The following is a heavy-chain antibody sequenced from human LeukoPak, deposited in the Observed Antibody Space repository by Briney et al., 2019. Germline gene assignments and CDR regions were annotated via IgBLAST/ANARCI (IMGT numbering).Heavy chain of an antibody. CDR3: ARGTPTTRDFDY. D-gene: IGHD4-11*01. CDR2: IGSSGSTV. Sequence: GGSLRLSCAASGFTFSAYEMNWVRQAPGKGLEWVSYIGSSGSTVYYADSVKGRFTISRDNAKNSLYMQMESLRDEDTAIYYCARGTPTTRDFDYWGQGTLVTVSS. J-gene: IGHJ4*02. CDR1: GFTFSAYE. V-gene: IGHV3-48*03.